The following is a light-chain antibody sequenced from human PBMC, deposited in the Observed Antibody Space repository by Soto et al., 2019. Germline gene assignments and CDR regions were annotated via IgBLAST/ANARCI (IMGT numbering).Light chain of an antibody. CDR3: QHYNSYSEA. V-gene: IGKV1-9*01. CDR2: AAS. J-gene: IGKJ1*01. Sequence: DIQLTQYPSFLSASVGDRITITCMASQGISSYLAWYQQKPGKAPKLLIYAASTLQSGVPSRFSGSGSGTEFTLTISSLQPDDFATYYCQHYNSYSEAVGPGTKVEIK. CDR1: QGISSY.